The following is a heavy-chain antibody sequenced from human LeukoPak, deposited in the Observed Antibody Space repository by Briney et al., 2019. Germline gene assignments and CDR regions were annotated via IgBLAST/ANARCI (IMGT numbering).Heavy chain of an antibody. CDR3: ARAGTRFGEPYGDY. J-gene: IGHJ4*02. CDR1: GYTFTGYY. V-gene: IGHV1-2*02. D-gene: IGHD3-10*01. CDR2: INPNSGGT. Sequence: ASVKVSCKASGYTFTGYYMHWVRQAPGQGLEWMGWINPNSGGTNYAQKFQGRVTMTRDTSISTACMELSRLRSDDTAVYYCARAGTRFGEPYGDYWGQGTLVTVSS.